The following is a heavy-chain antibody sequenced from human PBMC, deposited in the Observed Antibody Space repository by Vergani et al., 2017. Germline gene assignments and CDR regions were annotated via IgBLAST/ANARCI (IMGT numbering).Heavy chain of an antibody. V-gene: IGHV4-34*01. Sequence: QVQLQQWGAGLLKPSETLSLTCAVYGGSFNAYHWNWIRQPPGKGLEWIGYIYHSGSTYYNPSLKSRVTISVDRSKNQFSLKLSSVTAADTAVYYCARGVVPAAMSSDYWGQGTLVTVSS. CDR1: GGSFNAYH. J-gene: IGHJ4*02. CDR3: ARGVVPAAMSSDY. CDR2: IYHSGST. D-gene: IGHD2-2*01.